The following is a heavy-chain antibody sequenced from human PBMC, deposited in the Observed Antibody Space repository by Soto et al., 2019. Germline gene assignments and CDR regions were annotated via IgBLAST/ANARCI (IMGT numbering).Heavy chain of an antibody. CDR3: ATGTVVTHFDY. CDR2: INAGNGNT. Sequence: QVQLVQSGAEEKKPGASVKVSCKASGYTFTSYAMHWVRQAPGQRLEWIGWINAGNGNTKYSQKFQGRVTITRDTSASTAYMELSSLRSEDTAVYYCATGTVVTHFDYWGQGTLVTVSS. V-gene: IGHV1-3*05. D-gene: IGHD2-15*01. CDR1: GYTFTSYA. J-gene: IGHJ4*02.